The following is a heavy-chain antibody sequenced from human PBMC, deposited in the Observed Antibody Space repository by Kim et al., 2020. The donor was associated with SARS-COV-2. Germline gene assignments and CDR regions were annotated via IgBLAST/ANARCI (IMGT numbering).Heavy chain of an antibody. CDR3: ARVYDSSGYYYVGFDY. D-gene: IGHD3-22*01. CDR2: ISYDGSNK. Sequence: GGSLRLSCAASGFTFSSYGMHWVRQAPGKGLEWVAVISYDGSNKYYADSVKGRFTISRDNSKNTLYLQMNSLRAEDTAVYYCARVYDSSGYYYVGFDYWG. V-gene: IGHV3-33*05. CDR1: GFTFSSYG. J-gene: IGHJ4*01.